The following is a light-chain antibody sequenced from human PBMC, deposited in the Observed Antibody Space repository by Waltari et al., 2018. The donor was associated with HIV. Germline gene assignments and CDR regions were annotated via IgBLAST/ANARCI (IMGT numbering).Light chain of an antibody. V-gene: IGKV3-11*01. CDR1: HGVSIY. CDR3: QQRSRWPPAYT. CDR2: DAS. Sequence: EIVLPQSPATLSLSPGDRATPACRASHGVSIYLAWYQQKPGQPPRLLISDASNSATATAARFSGSGSGTDFTLTISSLEPEDFAVYDCQQRSRWPPAYTFGQGTKLEIK. J-gene: IGKJ2*01.